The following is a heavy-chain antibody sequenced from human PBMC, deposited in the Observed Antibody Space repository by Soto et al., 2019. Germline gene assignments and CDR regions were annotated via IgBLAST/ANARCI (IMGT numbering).Heavy chain of an antibody. V-gene: IGHV3-33*01. D-gene: IGHD6-19*01. J-gene: IGHJ4*02. CDR3: AGSYSSGWYTVGY. CDR2: IGYDGSNK. Sequence: QVQLVESGGGVVQPGRSLRLSCEASGFTFSSHGMHWVRQAPGKGLEWVALIGYDGSNKYYADSVKGRFTISRDNSKNTLYLQINGLRAEDTAGYYCAGSYSSGWYTVGYWGQGTLVTVSS. CDR1: GFTFSSHG.